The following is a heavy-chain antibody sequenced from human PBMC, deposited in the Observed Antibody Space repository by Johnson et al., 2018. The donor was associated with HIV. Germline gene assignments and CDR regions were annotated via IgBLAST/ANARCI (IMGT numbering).Heavy chain of an antibody. D-gene: IGHD3-22*01. CDR2: INWNGGST. J-gene: IGHJ3*02. Sequence: VQLVESGGGVVRPGGSLRLSCAASGFTFDDYGMSWVRQAPGKGLEWVSGINWNGGSTGYADSVKGRFTISSDNAKNSLYLQMNSLRVEDTALYYCAREDEGSKGYDSSGYYPFDIWGQGTMVTVSS. V-gene: IGHV3-20*04. CDR3: AREDEGSKGYDSSGYYPFDI. CDR1: GFTFDDYG.